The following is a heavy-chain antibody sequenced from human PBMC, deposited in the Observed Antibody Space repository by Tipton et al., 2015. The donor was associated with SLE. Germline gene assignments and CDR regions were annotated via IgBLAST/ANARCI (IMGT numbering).Heavy chain of an antibody. D-gene: IGHD2-15*01. CDR3: AKDIRFCSGGRCYGTVDY. Sequence: SLRLSCTTSGFTFGDYPMTWVRQAPGTGLGWVGFIKSKAFGGTIEYAAAVKGRFTISRDNAKNSLYLQMNSLRAEDTALYYCAKDIRFCSGGRCYGTVDYWGQGTLVTVSS. CDR2: IKSKAFGGTI. V-gene: IGHV3-49*04. CDR1: GFTFGDYP. J-gene: IGHJ4*02.